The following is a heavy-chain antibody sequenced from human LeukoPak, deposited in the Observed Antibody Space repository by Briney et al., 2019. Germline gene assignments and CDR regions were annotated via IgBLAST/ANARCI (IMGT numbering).Heavy chain of an antibody. CDR3: ARGSYYDFWSGYPHLGYYFDY. CDR2: IYYSGST. J-gene: IGHJ4*02. Sequence: SETLSLTCTVSGGSISSYYWSWIRQPPGKGLEWIGSIYYSGSTYYNPSLKSRVTISVDTSKNQFSLKLSSVTAADTAVYYCARGSYYDFWSGYPHLGYYFDYWGQGTLVTVSS. V-gene: IGHV4-39*07. D-gene: IGHD3-3*01. CDR1: GGSISSYY.